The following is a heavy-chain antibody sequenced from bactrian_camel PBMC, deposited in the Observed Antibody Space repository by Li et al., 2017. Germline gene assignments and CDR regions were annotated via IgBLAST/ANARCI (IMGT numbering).Heavy chain of an antibody. Sequence: DVQLVESGGGSVQPGGSLRLSCAASGFNFGSYAMTWVRQPPGKGLEWLSVISPGGGSIFYADSVNGRFTISRDNARNTLYLQLNSLKTEDTAMYYCASWGVTWYEHTYWGQGTQVTVS. V-gene: IGHV3S31*01. CDR1: GFNFGSYA. CDR2: ISPGGGSI. CDR3: ASWGVTWYEHTY. J-gene: IGHJ4*01. D-gene: IGHD3*01.